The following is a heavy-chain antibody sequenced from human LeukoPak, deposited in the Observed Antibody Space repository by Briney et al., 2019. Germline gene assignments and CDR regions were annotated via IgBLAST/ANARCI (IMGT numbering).Heavy chain of an antibody. Sequence: ASVNVSCKPSHYTFDNYPISWVRQAPGQGREWMGWISAKNGNTNYAQKVQGRITLTTDIRTNTAYMELRSLGSDDTAVYYCARSDKSVANAFDVWGQGTMVTVSS. D-gene: IGHD6-19*01. J-gene: IGHJ3*01. CDR1: HYTFDNYP. V-gene: IGHV1-18*04. CDR3: ARSDKSVANAFDV. CDR2: ISAKNGNT.